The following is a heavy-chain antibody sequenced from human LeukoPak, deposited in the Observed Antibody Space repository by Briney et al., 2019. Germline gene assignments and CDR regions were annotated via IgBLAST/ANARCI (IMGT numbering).Heavy chain of an antibody. D-gene: IGHD3-10*01. CDR1: GFTVSSNY. V-gene: IGHV3-66*02. J-gene: IGHJ4*02. CDR2: IYSGGST. Sequence: GSLRLSCAASGFTVSSNYMSWVRQAPGKGLEWVSVIYSGGSTYYADSVKGRFTISRDNSKNTLYLQMNSLRAEDTAVYYCAREYGSGSYYLWFDYWGQGTLVTVSS. CDR3: AREYGSGSYYLWFDY.